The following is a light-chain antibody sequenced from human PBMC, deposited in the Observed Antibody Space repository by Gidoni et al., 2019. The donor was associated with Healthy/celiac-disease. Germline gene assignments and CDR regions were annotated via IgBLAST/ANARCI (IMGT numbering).Light chain of an antibody. J-gene: IGLJ2*01. CDR2: RNN. CDR1: SPNIGSNY. V-gene: IGLV1-47*01. CDR3: AAWDDSLHVV. Sequence: QSVLTQPPSASGPPGQRVTISCSGSSPNIGSNYVYWYQQLPGTATKLLIYRNNQRPSGVPDRFSGSKSGTSASLAISGLRSEDEADYYCAAWDDSLHVVFGGGTKLTVL.